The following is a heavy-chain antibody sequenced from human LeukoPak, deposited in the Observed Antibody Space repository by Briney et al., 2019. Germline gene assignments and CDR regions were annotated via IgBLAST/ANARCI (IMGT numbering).Heavy chain of an antibody. J-gene: IGHJ6*03. CDR3: AKDRCSNGIGCYYYYMDV. CDR2: IQNDGSNE. D-gene: IGHD2-8*01. Sequence: GSLILSCAASGFTFSSYSMNWVRQAPGKGLEWVAYIQNDGSNEQYADSVKGRFSISRDSSKNILYLQMNSLRAEDTAVYYCAKDRCSNGIGCYYYYMDVWGKGTTVTISS. CDR1: GFTFSSYS. V-gene: IGHV3-30*02.